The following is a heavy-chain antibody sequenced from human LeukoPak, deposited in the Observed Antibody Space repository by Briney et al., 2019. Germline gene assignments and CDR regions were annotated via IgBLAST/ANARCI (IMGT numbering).Heavy chain of an antibody. CDR3: ARAPTVLVGYCSSSSCQADY. J-gene: IGHJ4*02. V-gene: IGHV3-21*01. CDR1: GVIFNTYS. D-gene: IGHD2-2*01. Sequence: GSLRLSCAASGVIFNTYSMNWVRQAPGKGLEWVSSISSSSSYIYYADSVKGRFTISRDNAKNSLYLQMNSLRVEDTAVYYCARAPTVLVGYCSSSSCQADYWGQGTLVTVSS. CDR2: ISSSSSYI.